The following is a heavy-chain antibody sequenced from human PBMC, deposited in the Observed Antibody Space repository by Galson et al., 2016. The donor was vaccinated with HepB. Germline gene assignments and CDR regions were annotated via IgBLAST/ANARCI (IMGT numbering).Heavy chain of an antibody. CDR3: ARDCDYICYTEASGFDF. V-gene: IGHV3-48*01. Sequence: SLRLSCAASGFAFSRYSMNWVRQAPGKGLEWVSYISSRSSTQCYADSVKGRFTISRDNVQNSLYLHMNSVRAEDTAVYYCARDCDYICYTEASGFDFWGQGTLVSVSS. CDR2: ISSRSSTQ. J-gene: IGHJ4*02. CDR1: GFAFSRYS. D-gene: IGHD2-8*01.